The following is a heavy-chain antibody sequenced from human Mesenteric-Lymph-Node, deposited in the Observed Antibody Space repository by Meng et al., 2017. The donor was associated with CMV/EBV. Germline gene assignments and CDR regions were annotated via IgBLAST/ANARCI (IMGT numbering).Heavy chain of an antibody. Sequence: SGYTFTSYTIHWVRQAPGQGLEWMGWINTGNADTKYSQKFQGRVTITRDTSASTAYMELSSLRSEDTAVYYCARNGSGTYPPYGMDVWGQGTTVTVSS. D-gene: IGHD3-10*01. V-gene: IGHV1-3*04. CDR1: GYTFTSYT. J-gene: IGHJ6*02. CDR3: ARNGSGTYPPYGMDV. CDR2: INTGNADT.